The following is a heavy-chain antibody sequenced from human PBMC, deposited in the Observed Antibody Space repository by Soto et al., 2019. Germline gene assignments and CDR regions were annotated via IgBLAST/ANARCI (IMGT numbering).Heavy chain of an antibody. CDR2: IYTSGST. D-gene: IGHD2-2*01. CDR3: ARGNCSSPNCYSFSGYYGMDV. J-gene: IGHJ6*04. CDR1: GGSISSYY. Sequence: SETLSLTCTVSGGSISSYYWSWIRQPAGKGLEWIGRIYTSGSTNYNPSLKSRVTMSLDTSKNQFSLKLTSVTAADTALYYCARGNCSSPNCYSFSGYYGMDVWGKGTTVTVSS. V-gene: IGHV4-4*07.